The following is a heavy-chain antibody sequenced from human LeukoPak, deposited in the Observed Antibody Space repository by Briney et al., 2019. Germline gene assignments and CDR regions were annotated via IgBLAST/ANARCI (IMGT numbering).Heavy chain of an antibody. CDR3: ARDRKNSGYSPGYYYGMDV. J-gene: IGHJ6*02. D-gene: IGHD3-22*01. V-gene: IGHV3-33*01. CDR1: GFTFSSYG. Sequence: SGGSLRLSCAASGFTFSSYGMHWVRQAPGKGLEWVAVIWYDGSNKFYADSVKGRFTISRDNSKNTLYLQMNSLRAEDTAVYYCARDRKNSGYSPGYYYGMDVWGQGTTVTVSS. CDR2: IWYDGSNK.